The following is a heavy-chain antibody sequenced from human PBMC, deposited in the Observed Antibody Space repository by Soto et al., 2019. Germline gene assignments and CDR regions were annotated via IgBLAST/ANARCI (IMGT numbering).Heavy chain of an antibody. Sequence: QITLKESGPTLVKPTQTLTLTCTFSGFSLSTSGVGVGWIRQPPGKALEWLALIYWNDDKRYSPSLKSRLTITKDTSKNQVVRTMTTMDPVDTATYYCAHWGITMVRGVTASYFDYWGQGTLVTVSS. CDR3: AHWGITMVRGVTASYFDY. CDR2: IYWNDDK. D-gene: IGHD3-10*01. V-gene: IGHV2-5*01. CDR1: GFSLSTSGVG. J-gene: IGHJ4*02.